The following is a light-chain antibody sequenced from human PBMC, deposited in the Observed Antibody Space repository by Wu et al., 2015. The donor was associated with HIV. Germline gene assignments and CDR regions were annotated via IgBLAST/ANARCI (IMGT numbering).Light chain of an antibody. CDR3: QHLNDYSPLYA. V-gene: IGKV1-5*03. CDR2: KAS. Sequence: DIQMTQSPSTLSASVGDRVTITCRASQSINDYLAWYQQKPGKAPKLLIYKASTLQSGVPSRFSGSGSGTEFILTISSLQPDDFATYYCQHLNDYSPLYAFGQGTKVEIK. J-gene: IGKJ2*01. CDR1: QSINDY.